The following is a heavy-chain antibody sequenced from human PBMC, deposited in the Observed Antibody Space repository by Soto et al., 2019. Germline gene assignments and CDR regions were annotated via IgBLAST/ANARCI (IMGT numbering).Heavy chain of an antibody. CDR2: IKQDGSEK. J-gene: IGHJ4*02. Sequence: GGSLRLSCAASGFTFSSYWMSWVRQAPGKGLEWVANIKQDGSEKYYVDSVKGRFTISRDNAKNSLYLQMNSLRAEDTAVYYCARDALDFDWLLWGFDYWGQGTLVTVSS. V-gene: IGHV3-7*04. CDR1: GFTFSSYW. D-gene: IGHD3-9*01. CDR3: ARDALDFDWLLWGFDY.